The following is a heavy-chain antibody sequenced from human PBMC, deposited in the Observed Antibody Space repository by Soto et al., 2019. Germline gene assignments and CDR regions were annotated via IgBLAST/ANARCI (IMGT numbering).Heavy chain of an antibody. Sequence: VQLLESGGGLVQPGGSLRVSCAASGFTFSSYAMSWVRQAPGKGLEWVSAISGGSDSTYYADSVKGRFTISRDNSQKTLYLHMSSLRAEATAVYYCAKVGPVTKRWSFYYGMAVWGQGSTVIVS. J-gene: IGHJ6*02. CDR2: ISGGSDST. D-gene: IGHD4-17*01. V-gene: IGHV3-23*01. CDR3: AKVGPVTKRWSFYYGMAV. CDR1: GFTFSSYA.